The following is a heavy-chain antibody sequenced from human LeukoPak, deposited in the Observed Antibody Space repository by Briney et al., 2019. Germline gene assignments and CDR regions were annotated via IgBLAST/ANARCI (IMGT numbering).Heavy chain of an antibody. V-gene: IGHV3-49*04. Sequence: PGGSLRLSCTASGFTFGDYAMSWVRQAPGKGLEWVGFIRSKAYGGTTEYAASVKGRFTISRDDSKSIAYLQMNSLKTEDTAVYYCTRVAYLHYDILTGYPDYWGQGTLVTVSS. J-gene: IGHJ4*02. CDR3: TRVAYLHYDILTGYPDY. D-gene: IGHD3-9*01. CDR1: GFTFGDYA. CDR2: IRSKAYGGTT.